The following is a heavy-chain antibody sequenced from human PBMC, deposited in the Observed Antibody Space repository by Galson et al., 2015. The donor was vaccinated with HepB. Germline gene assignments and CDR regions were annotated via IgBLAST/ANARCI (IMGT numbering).Heavy chain of an antibody. CDR1: GGSVSSGSYY. CDR2: IYYSGNT. J-gene: IGHJ2*01. V-gene: IGHV4-61*01. CDR3: ANRMTTLIQSTKDWYFDL. Sequence: TLSLTCTVSGGSVSSGSYYWNWIRQPPGKGLEWIGYIYYSGNTNYNPSLKSRVTMSVDTSKNQFSLKLSSVTAADTAVYYCANRMTTLIQSTKDWYFDLWGRGTLVTVSS. D-gene: IGHD4-11*01.